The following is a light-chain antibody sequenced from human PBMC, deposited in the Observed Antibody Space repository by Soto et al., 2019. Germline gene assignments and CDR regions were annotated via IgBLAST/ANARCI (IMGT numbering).Light chain of an antibody. Sequence: EIVMTQSPATLSVSPGERATLSCRASQSVSSNLAWYQHKPGQAPRLLIYGAATRATGIPARFSGSGSGTEFTLTISSLQSEDFAVYYCQQYNKRPQTVGQGTRVEIK. CDR1: QSVSSN. J-gene: IGKJ1*01. V-gene: IGKV3-15*01. CDR2: GAA. CDR3: QQYNKRPQT.